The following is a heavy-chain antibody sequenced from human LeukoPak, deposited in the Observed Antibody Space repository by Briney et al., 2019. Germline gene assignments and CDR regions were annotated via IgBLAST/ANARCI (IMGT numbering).Heavy chain of an antibody. V-gene: IGHV4-59*01. Sequence: SETLSLTCTVSGGSISSYYWRWLRQPPGKGLEWIGYIYYSGSTNYNPSLKSRVTISVDTSKNQFSLKLSSVTAADTAVYYCARGGGYYYYYYAMDVWGQGTTVTVSS. CDR1: GGSISSYY. J-gene: IGHJ6*02. CDR2: IYYSGST. CDR3: ARGGGYYYYYYAMDV. D-gene: IGHD5-18*01.